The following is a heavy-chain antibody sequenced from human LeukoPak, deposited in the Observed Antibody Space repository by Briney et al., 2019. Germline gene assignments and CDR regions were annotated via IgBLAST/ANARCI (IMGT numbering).Heavy chain of an antibody. CDR3: ARGGAVADSYWYFDL. Sequence: GASVKVSCKASGYTFTSYGISWVRQAPGQGLERMGWISAYNGNTNYAQKLQGRVTMTTDTSTSTAYMELRSLRSDDTAVYYCARGGAVADSYWYFDLWGRGTLVTVSS. CDR1: GYTFTSYG. J-gene: IGHJ2*01. CDR2: ISAYNGNT. D-gene: IGHD6-19*01. V-gene: IGHV1-18*01.